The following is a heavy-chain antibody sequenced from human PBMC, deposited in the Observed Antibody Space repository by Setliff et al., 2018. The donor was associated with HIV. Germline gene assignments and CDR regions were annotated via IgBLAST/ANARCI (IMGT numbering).Heavy chain of an antibody. D-gene: IGHD2-8*01. CDR1: GYSISSGYY. J-gene: IGHJ2*01. CDR3: ARHVLPVYATEIGHWYFDL. Sequence: NPSETLSLTCAVSGYSISSGYYWGWIRQPPGKGLEWIGSIYHSGSTYYNPSLKSRVTISVDTSKNQFSLKLSSVTAADTAVYYCARHVLPVYATEIGHWYFDLWGRGTLVTVSS. V-gene: IGHV4-38-2*01. CDR2: IYHSGST.